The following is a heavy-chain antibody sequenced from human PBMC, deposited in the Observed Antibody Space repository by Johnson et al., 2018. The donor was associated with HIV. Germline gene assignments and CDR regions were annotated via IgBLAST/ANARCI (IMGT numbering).Heavy chain of an antibody. J-gene: IGHJ3*02. D-gene: IGHD6-19*01. V-gene: IGHV3-64*01. CDR1: GFTFSNFP. CDR2: ISNTGDSP. CDR3: ARDFSLVGGWSPFDI. Sequence: EVQLVESGGGLVQPGGSLRLSCAASGFTFSNFPMHWVRQAPGKGLEYVSSISNTGDSPYYANSVKGRFTISRDNSKNTLYLQMGSLRVEDMAVYYCARDFSLVGGWSPFDIWGQGTMVTVSS.